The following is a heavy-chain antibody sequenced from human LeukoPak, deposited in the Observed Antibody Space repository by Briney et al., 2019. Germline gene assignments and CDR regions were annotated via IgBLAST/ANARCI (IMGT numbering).Heavy chain of an antibody. CDR2: IYYSGST. CDR3: ARGGSYYDSTWDY. V-gene: IGHV4-59*01. Sequence: SETLSLTCTVSGGSIRNYYWSWIRQPPGKGLEWIGYIYYSGSTNYNPSLKSRVTISVDTSKNQFSLKLSSVTAADTAVYYCARGGSYYDSTWDYWGQGTLVTVSS. J-gene: IGHJ4*02. D-gene: IGHD3-22*01. CDR1: GGSIRNYY.